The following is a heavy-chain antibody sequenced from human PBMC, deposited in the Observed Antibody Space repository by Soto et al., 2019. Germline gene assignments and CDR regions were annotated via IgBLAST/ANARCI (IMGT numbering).Heavy chain of an antibody. V-gene: IGHV4-30-4*01. Sequence: KTSETLSLTCTVSGGSISSGDYYWSWIRQPPGKGLEWIGYIYYSGSTYYNPSLKSRVTISVDTSKNQFSLKLSSVTAADTAVYYCARAAYYDFWSGYAYYFDYWGQGTLVTVSS. CDR3: ARAAYYDFWSGYAYYFDY. J-gene: IGHJ4*02. CDR2: IYYSGST. CDR1: GGSISSGDYY. D-gene: IGHD3-3*01.